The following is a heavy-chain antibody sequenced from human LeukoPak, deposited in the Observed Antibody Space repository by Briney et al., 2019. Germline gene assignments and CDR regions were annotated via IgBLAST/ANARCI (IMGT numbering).Heavy chain of an antibody. V-gene: IGHV3-30*18. CDR2: ISYDGSNK. CDR3: AKGLYSSSWYGIDY. J-gene: IGHJ4*02. CDR1: GFTFSNYG. Sequence: GGSLRLSCAASGFTFSNYGMHWVRQAPGKGLEGVAFISYDGSNKYYADSVKGRFTISRANSKNTLYLQMNSLRAEDTAVYYCAKGLYSSSWYGIDYWGQGTLVTVSS. D-gene: IGHD6-13*01.